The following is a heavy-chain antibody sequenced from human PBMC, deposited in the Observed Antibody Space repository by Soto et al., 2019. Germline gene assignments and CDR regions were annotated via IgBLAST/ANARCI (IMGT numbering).Heavy chain of an antibody. CDR2: IIPRSGTS. V-gene: IGHV1-69*13. CDR3: ARDLQSYSSSSGRFDY. D-gene: IGHD6-6*01. CDR1: GDTFGTYT. Sequence: GASVKVSCKASGDTFGTYTITWVRQAPGQGLEWMGGIIPRSGTSNYAQKFQGRVTITADESTSTAYMELSSLRSEDTAVYYCARDLQSYSSSSGRFDYWGQGTLVTVSS. J-gene: IGHJ4*02.